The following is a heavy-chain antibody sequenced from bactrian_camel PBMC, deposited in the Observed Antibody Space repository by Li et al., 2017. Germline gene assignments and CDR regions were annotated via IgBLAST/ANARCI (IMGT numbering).Heavy chain of an antibody. V-gene: IGHV3S31*01. Sequence: QLVESGGGLVRPGGSLRLSCAASASSFSSYDMSWVRQGPGKGLEWVSGIQGGDRGSTYIADSVKGRFTISRDNAKNTLYLQMNSPKSEDTAMYYCAADRWPVYGDCPRSSGEYDYWGQETQVTVS. CDR3: AADRWPVYGDCPRSSGEYDY. CDR2: IQGGDRGST. CDR1: ASSFSSYD. J-gene: IGHJ4*01. D-gene: IGHD4*01.